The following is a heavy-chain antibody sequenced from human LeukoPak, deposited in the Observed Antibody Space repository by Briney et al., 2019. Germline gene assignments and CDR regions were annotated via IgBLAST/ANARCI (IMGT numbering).Heavy chain of an antibody. Sequence: ASVKVSCKASGYTFTSYGISWVRQAPGQGLEWMGWISAYNGNTNYAQKLQGRVTMTTDTSTSTAYMELRSLRSGDTAVYYCARDYCSSTSCYAATSDDYGMDVWGQGTTVTVSS. CDR1: GYTFTSYG. D-gene: IGHD2-2*01. CDR2: ISAYNGNT. CDR3: ARDYCSSTSCYAATSDDYGMDV. V-gene: IGHV1-18*01. J-gene: IGHJ6*02.